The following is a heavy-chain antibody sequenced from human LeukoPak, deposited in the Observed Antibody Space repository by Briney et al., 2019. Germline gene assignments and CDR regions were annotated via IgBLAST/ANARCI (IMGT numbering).Heavy chain of an antibody. CDR1: GYTFTNYD. V-gene: IGHV1-8*01. D-gene: IGHD5-12*01. CDR2: MNPNSGNT. J-gene: IGHJ6*03. CDR3: ARGYSGYDSSDYYYYYMDV. Sequence: ASVKVSCKASGYTFTNYDINWVRQATGQGLEWMGWMNPNSGNTGYAQKFQGRVTMTRNTPISTAYMELSSLRSEDTAVYYCARGYSGYDSSDYYYYYMDVWGKGTTVTVSS.